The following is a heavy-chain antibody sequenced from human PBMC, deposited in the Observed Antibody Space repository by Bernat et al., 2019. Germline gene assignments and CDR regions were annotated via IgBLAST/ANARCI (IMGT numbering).Heavy chain of an antibody. Sequence: QVQLVESGGGVVQPGRSLRLSCAASGFTFSSYGMHWVRQAPGKGLEWVAVISYDGSNKYYADSVKGRFTISRDNSKNTLYLQMNSLRAEDTAVYCCAKGKGAWFGELEYDYWGQGTLVTVSS. CDR1: GFTFSSYG. D-gene: IGHD3-10*01. V-gene: IGHV3-30*18. CDR2: ISYDGSNK. J-gene: IGHJ4*02. CDR3: AKGKGAWFGELEYDY.